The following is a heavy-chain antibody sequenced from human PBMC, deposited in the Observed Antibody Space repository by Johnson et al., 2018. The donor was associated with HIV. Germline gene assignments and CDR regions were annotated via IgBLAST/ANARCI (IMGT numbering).Heavy chain of an antibody. CDR3: ARAGLSIAAAGTPPGAFDI. J-gene: IGHJ3*02. Sequence: QVQLVESGGVLVKPGSSLRLSCAASGFTFSSYAMHWVRQAPGKGLEWVAVISYDGSNKYYADSVKGRFTISRDNSKNTLYLQMNSLRAEDTAVYYCARAGLSIAAAGTPPGAFDIWGQGTMVTVSS. CDR2: ISYDGSNK. CDR1: GFTFSSYA. V-gene: IGHV3-30*14. D-gene: IGHD6-13*01.